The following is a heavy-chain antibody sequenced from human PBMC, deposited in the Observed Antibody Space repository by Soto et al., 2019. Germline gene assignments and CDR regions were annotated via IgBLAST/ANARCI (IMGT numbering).Heavy chain of an antibody. CDR3: ARDVETSMDGLNYFDP. Sequence: PGGSLRLSCAASGFTFSSYTMNWVRQAPGKGLEWVSSISSSGSYIHYADSVKGRFTISRDNAKNSLFLQMDSLRAEDTAVYYCARDVETSMDGLNYFDPWGQATLVTVSS. CDR1: GFTFSSYT. J-gene: IGHJ5*02. V-gene: IGHV3-21*01. CDR2: ISSSGSYI. D-gene: IGHD5-18*01.